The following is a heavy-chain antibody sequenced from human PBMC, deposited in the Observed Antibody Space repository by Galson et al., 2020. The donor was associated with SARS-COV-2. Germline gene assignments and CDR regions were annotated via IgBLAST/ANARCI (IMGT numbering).Heavy chain of an antibody. CDR2: IYTSGST. Sequence: SETLSLTCTVSGGSISSGSYYWSWIRQPAGKGLEWIGRIYTSGSTNYNPSLKSRVTISVDTSKNQFSLKLSSVTAADTAVYYCARGVDSSSWYFPSDYWGQGTLVTVSS. V-gene: IGHV4-61*02. CDR1: GGSISSGSYY. CDR3: ARGVDSSSWYFPSDY. D-gene: IGHD6-13*01. J-gene: IGHJ4*02.